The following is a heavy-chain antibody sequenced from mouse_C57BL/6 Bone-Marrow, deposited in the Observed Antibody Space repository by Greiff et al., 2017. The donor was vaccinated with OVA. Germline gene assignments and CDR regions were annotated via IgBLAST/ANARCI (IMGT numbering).Heavy chain of an antibody. CDR2: ISSGGDYI. V-gene: IGHV5-9-1*02. CDR3: TRDLDYYDYYNAMDY. D-gene: IGHD2-4*01. Sequence: EVKLVESGEGLVKPGGSLKLSCAASGFTFSSYAMSWVRQTPEKRLEWVAYISSGGDYIYYADTVKGRFTISRDNARNTLYLQMSSLKSEDTAMYYCTRDLDYYDYYNAMDYWGQGTSVTVSS. CDR1: GFTFSSYA. J-gene: IGHJ4*01.